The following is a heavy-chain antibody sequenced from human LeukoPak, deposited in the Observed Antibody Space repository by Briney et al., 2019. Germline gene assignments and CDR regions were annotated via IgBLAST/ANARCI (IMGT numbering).Heavy chain of an antibody. CDR3: ARGVTIFGVVRNAFDI. J-gene: IGHJ3*02. D-gene: IGHD3-3*01. CDR1: GFTFDDYG. V-gene: IGHV3-20*04. Sequence: GGSLRLSCAASGFTFDDYGMSWVRQAPGKGLEWVSGINWNGGSIGYADSVKGRFAISRDNTKNSLYLQMNSLRAEDTALYYCARGVTIFGVVRNAFDIWGQGTLVTVSS. CDR2: INWNGGSI.